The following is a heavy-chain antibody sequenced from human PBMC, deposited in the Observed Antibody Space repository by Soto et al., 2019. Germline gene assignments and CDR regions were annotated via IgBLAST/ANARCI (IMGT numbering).Heavy chain of an antibody. Sequence: ASVKVSCRASGYNFCGFYRHWVRQAPGQELEWMGWINLTSGGRKSAEKLQGRVTMTRDTSISTAYMGLSRLASDAAAVYYGAGAAVTGTAELDFWGQGTQVTVSS. V-gene: IGHV1-2*02. CDR3: AGAAVTGTAELDF. CDR2: INLTSGGR. CDR1: GYNFCGFY. J-gene: IGHJ4*02. D-gene: IGHD6-19*01.